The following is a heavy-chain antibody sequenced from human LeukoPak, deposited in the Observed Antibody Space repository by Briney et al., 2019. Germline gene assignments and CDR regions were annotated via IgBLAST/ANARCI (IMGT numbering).Heavy chain of an antibody. V-gene: IGHV3-48*03. J-gene: IGHJ4*02. CDR3: ARDSSGWYTYYFEY. D-gene: IGHD6-19*01. CDR2: ISSSGSTI. Sequence: GGSLRLSCAASGFTFSSYEMNWVRQAPGKGLEWVSYISSSGSTIYYADSVKGRFTISRDNAKNSLYLQMNSLRAEDTAVYYCARDSSGWYTYYFEYWGQGTLVTVSS. CDR1: GFTFSSYE.